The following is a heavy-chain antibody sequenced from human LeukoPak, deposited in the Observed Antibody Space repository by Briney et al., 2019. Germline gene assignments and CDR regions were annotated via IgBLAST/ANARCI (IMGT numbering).Heavy chain of an antibody. D-gene: IGHD6-19*01. Sequence: PGGSLILSCAASGFTFSSYAMTWVRQAPGRGLEWVSGISGSGGSTNYADSVRGQFTISRDNSENNLYLQINRLRAEDTAVYYCARDWHHSSCCLDYWGQGTLVTVSS. J-gene: IGHJ4*02. V-gene: IGHV3-23*01. CDR2: ISGSGGST. CDR1: GFTFSSYA. CDR3: ARDWHHSSCCLDY.